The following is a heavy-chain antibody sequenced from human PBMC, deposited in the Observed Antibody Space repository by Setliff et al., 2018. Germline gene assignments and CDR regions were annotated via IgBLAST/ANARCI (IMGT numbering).Heavy chain of an antibody. CDR2: IYTSGST. V-gene: IGHV4-4*08. D-gene: IGHD2-21*01. Sequence: ETLSLTCTVSGGSISSYYWSWIRQPPGKGLEWIGYIYTSGSTNYNPSLKSRVTISVDTSKNQFSLKVSSVTAADTAVYYCARLGTTIPTSGTWTYYYYYYMDVWGKGTTVTVSS. CDR1: GGSISSYY. J-gene: IGHJ6*03. CDR3: ARLGTTIPTSGTWTYYYYYYMDV.